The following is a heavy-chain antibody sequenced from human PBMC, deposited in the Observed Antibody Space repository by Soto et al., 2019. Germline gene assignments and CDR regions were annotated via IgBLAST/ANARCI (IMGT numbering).Heavy chain of an antibody. D-gene: IGHD6-13*01. CDR3: AHSGELGSSSWYGGEPETTVAPFDY. Sequence: ESGPTLVNPPQTLTLTCTFSGFSLSTSGVGVGWIRQPPGKALEWLALIYWNDDKRYSPSLKSRLTITKDTSKNQVVLTMTNMDPVDTATYYCAHSGELGSSSWYGGEPETTVAPFDYWGQGTLVTVSS. J-gene: IGHJ4*02. CDR2: IYWNDDK. V-gene: IGHV2-5*01. CDR1: GFSLSTSGVG.